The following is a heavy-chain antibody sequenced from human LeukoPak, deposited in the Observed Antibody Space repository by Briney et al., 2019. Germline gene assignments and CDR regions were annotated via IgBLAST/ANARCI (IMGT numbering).Heavy chain of an antibody. J-gene: IGHJ4*02. CDR1: GYSISSGYY. CDR3: ARIMVRGVGFGY. V-gene: IGHV4-38-2*02. D-gene: IGHD3-10*01. Sequence: PSETLSLTCTVSGYSISSGYYWGWIRQPPGKGLEWIGSIYHSGSTYYNPSLKSRVTISVDTSKNQFSLKLSSVTAADTAVYYWARIMVRGVGFGYWGQGTLVTVSS. CDR2: IYHSGST.